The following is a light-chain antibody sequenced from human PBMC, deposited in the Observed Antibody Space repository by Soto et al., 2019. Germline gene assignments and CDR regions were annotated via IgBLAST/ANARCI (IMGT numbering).Light chain of an antibody. CDR2: EVT. CDR3: SSYTGTTTVV. V-gene: IGLV2-14*01. CDR1: SSDVGGYNY. J-gene: IGLJ2*01. Sequence: QSALTQPASVSGSPGQSITISCTGTSSDVGGYNYVSWYQQHPGKAPKLMIYEVTHRPSGVSNRFSGSKSANTASLTISGLQAEDEADYYCSSYTGTTTVVFGGGTKLTVL.